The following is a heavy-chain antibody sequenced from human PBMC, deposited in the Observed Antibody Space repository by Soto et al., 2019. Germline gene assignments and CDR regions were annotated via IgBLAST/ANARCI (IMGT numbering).Heavy chain of an antibody. Sequence: PSETLSLTCAVDGGSFSGYYWSWIRQPPGKGLEWIGEINHSGSTNYNPSLKSRVTISEDTSKSQFSLKLTSVTAADTAVYYCARGEDAFFYYGLDVWGQGITVTVSS. CDR1: GGSFSGYY. CDR3: ARGEDAFFYYGLDV. J-gene: IGHJ6*02. V-gene: IGHV4-34*01. CDR2: INHSGST.